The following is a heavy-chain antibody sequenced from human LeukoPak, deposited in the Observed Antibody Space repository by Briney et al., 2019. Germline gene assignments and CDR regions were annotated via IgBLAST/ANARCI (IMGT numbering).Heavy chain of an antibody. Sequence: ASVTVSFKASGYTFTSYDINWVRQAAGQGREGMGWMNPNSGNTGYAQKFQGRVTMTRNTSISTAYMELSSLRSEDTAVYYCARGKEQWASNKYYYYYYMDVWGKGTTVTISS. CDR1: GYTFTSYD. D-gene: IGHD6-19*01. V-gene: IGHV1-8*02. CDR2: MNPNSGNT. J-gene: IGHJ6*03. CDR3: ARGKEQWASNKYYYYYYMDV.